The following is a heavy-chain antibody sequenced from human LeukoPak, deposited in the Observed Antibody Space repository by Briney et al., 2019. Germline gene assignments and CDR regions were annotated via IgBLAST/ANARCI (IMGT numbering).Heavy chain of an antibody. CDR1: GASISTNSYY. Sequence: SETLSLTCTVSGASISTNSYYWGWIRQPPGKGLEWIGEINHSGSTNYNPSLKSRVTISVDTSKNQFSLKLSSVTAADTAVYYCAREGPYYDYVWGSYRYNWFDPWGQGTLVTVSS. D-gene: IGHD3-16*02. J-gene: IGHJ5*02. V-gene: IGHV4-39*07. CDR3: AREGPYYDYVWGSYRYNWFDP. CDR2: INHSGST.